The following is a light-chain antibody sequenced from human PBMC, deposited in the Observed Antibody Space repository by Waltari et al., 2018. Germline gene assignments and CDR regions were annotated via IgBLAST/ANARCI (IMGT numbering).Light chain of an antibody. Sequence: DIQMTQSPSTLSASVGDRVTISCRATQSVGTWLAWYQQKPGKAPKLLIYMASSLDSGVPSRFSGSGSGTDFTLTISSLQPDDFATYSCQQYSSFSTFGQGTKM. CDR2: MAS. CDR1: QSVGTW. CDR3: QQYSSFST. V-gene: IGKV1-5*03. J-gene: IGKJ2*01.